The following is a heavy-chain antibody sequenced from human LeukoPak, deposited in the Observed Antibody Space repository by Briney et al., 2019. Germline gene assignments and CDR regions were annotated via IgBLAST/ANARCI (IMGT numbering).Heavy chain of an antibody. J-gene: IGHJ2*01. D-gene: IGHD3-16*01. CDR1: GGTIRSYY. V-gene: IGHV4-59*01. CDR3: ARDTSSLWYFDL. CDR2: VFYTGLT. Sequence: SETLSLTXTVSGGTIRSYYWSWIGQPPGKGLEWIGYVFYTGLTNYNPSLESRVTISVDTSKNQFSLKLSSLTAADTAVYYCARDTSSLWYFDLWGRGTLVTVSS.